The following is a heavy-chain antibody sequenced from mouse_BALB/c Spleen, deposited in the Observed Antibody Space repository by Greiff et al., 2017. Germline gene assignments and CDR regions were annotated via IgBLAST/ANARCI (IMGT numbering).Heavy chain of an antibody. CDR2: INPSTGYT. J-gene: IGHJ3*01. CDR1: GYTFTSYW. CDR3: ARSRSFAY. V-gene: IGHV1-7*01. Sequence: QVQLQQSGAELAKPGASVKMSCKASGYTFTSYWMHWVKQRPGQGLEWIGYINPSTGYTEYNQKFKDKATLTADKSSSTAYMQLSSLTSEDSAVYYSARSRSFAYWGQGTLVTVSA.